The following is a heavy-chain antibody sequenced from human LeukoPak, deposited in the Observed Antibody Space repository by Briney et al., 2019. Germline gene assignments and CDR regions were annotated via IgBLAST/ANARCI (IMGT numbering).Heavy chain of an antibody. CDR3: ARGLRGKLTLRGSLDY. D-gene: IGHD3-16*01. Sequence: PSETLSLTCTVSGYSISSGYYWGWIRQPPGKGLEWIGEINHSGSTNYNPSLKSRVTISVDTSKNQFSLKLSSVTAADTAVYYCARGLRGKLTLRGSLDYWGQGTLVTVSS. V-gene: IGHV4-38-2*02. CDR2: INHSGST. J-gene: IGHJ4*02. CDR1: GYSISSGYY.